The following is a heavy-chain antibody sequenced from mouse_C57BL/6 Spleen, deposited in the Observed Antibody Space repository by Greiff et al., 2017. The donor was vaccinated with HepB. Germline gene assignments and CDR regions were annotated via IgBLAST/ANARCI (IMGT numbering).Heavy chain of an antibody. D-gene: IGHD2-1*01. V-gene: IGHV1-54*01. Sequence: VQLQQSGAELVRPGTSVKVSCKASGYAFTNYLIEWVKQRPGQGLEWIGVINPGSGGTNYNEKFKGKATLTAAKSSSTAYMQLSSLTSEDSAVYVCARENYGTSLYAMYYWGQGTSVTVSS. CDR3: ARENYGTSLYAMYY. CDR1: GYAFTNYL. J-gene: IGHJ4*01. CDR2: INPGSGGT.